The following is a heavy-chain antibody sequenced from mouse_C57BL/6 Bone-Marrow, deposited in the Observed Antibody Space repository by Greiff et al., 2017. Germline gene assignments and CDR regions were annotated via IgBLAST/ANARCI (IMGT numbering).Heavy chain of an antibody. Sequence: EVKLMESGGGLVKPGGSLKLSCAASGFTFSSYAMSWVRQTPEKRLEWVATISDGGSYTYYPDNVKGRFTISRDNAKNNLYLQMSHLKSEDTAMYYCARDGNYEYYYAMDYWGQGTSVTVSS. V-gene: IGHV5-4*01. CDR2: ISDGGSYT. CDR3: ARDGNYEYYYAMDY. D-gene: IGHD2-1*01. CDR1: GFTFSSYA. J-gene: IGHJ4*01.